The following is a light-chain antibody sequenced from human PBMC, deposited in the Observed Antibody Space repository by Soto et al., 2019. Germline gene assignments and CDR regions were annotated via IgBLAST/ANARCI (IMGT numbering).Light chain of an antibody. J-gene: IGLJ2*01. CDR2: DVS. Sequence: QSVLTQPASVSGSPGQSITISCTGTSSDVGSYNLVSWYQQHPGKAPKLTIFDVSKRPSGVSNRFSGSKSGNTASLTISGLQAEDEADYYCCSYAGSSTVVFGGGTKLTVL. CDR3: CSYAGSSTVV. CDR1: SSDVGSYNL. V-gene: IGLV2-23*02.